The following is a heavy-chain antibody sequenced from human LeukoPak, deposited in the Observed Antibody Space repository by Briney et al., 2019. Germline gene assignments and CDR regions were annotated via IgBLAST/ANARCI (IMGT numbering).Heavy chain of an antibody. CDR2: ISLDGSNK. J-gene: IGHJ4*02. CDR1: GFTFSRYG. CDR3: AKPTYGEGIFDY. D-gene: IGHD2/OR15-2a*01. V-gene: IGHV3-30*18. Sequence: GRSQRLSCAASGFTFSRYGMHWVRQAPGKGLEWVAFISLDGSNKYYADSVKGRFTISRDNSMNTLYLQMNSLRAEDTAVYYCAKPTYGEGIFDYWGQGTLVTVSS.